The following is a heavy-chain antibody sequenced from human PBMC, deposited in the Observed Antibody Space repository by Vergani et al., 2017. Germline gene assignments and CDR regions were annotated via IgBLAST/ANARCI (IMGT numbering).Heavy chain of an antibody. Sequence: EVQLVESGGGLVQPGGSLRLSCAASGFTFSSYEMNWVRQAPGKGLEWVSYISSSSSYIYYADSVKGRFTISRDNAKNSLYLQMNSLRADDTAVYYCARDPGIAAAVEPMDVWGQGTTVTVSS. CDR3: ARDPGIAAAVEPMDV. D-gene: IGHD6-13*01. V-gene: IGHV3-48*03. J-gene: IGHJ6*02. CDR1: GFTFSSYE. CDR2: ISSSSSYI.